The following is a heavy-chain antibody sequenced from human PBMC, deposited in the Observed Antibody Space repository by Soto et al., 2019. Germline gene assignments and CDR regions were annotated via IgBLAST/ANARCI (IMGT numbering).Heavy chain of an antibody. CDR3: ARRKYSSGFYYFDY. J-gene: IGHJ4*02. D-gene: IGHD6-19*01. CDR1: GGSISSYY. CDR2: IDYSGST. V-gene: IGHV4-59*08. Sequence: PSETLSLTCTVSGGSISSYYWSWIRQPPGKGLEWIGYIDYSGSTNYNPSLNSRVTISIDTSKNQFSLKLNSVTATDTAFYYCARRKYSSGFYYFDYWGQGTLVTVSS.